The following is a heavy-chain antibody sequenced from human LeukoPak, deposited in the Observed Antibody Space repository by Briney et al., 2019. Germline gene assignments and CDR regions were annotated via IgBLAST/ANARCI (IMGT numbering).Heavy chain of an antibody. CDR2: INHSGST. J-gene: IGHJ5*02. Sequence: PSETLSLTCAVYGGSFSGYYWSWIRQPPGKGLEWIGEINHSGSTNYNPSLKSRVTISVDTSKNQFSLKLSSVTAADTAVYYCARLYGDYEDWFDPWGQGTLVTVSS. CDR1: GGSFSGYY. V-gene: IGHV4-34*01. D-gene: IGHD4-17*01. CDR3: ARLYGDYEDWFDP.